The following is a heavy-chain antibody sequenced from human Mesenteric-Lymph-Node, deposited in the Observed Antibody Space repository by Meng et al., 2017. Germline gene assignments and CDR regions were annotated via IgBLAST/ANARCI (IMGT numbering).Heavy chain of an antibody. D-gene: IGHD3-22*01. J-gene: IGHJ4*02. CDR1: GGSISSGGYY. V-gene: IGHV4-31*03. Sequence: GQLQESGPGLVKPSQTLSLTCTVSGGSISSGGYYWSWIRQHPGKGLEWIGYIYYSGSTYYNPSLKSRVTISVDTSKNQFSLKLSSVTAADTAVYYCARVGRSSGYYYVFDYWGQGTLVTASS. CDR2: IYYSGST. CDR3: ARVGRSSGYYYVFDY.